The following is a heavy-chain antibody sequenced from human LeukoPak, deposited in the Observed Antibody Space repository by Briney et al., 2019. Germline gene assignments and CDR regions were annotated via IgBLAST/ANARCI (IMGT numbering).Heavy chain of an antibody. CDR1: GYTFIDYY. D-gene: IGHD2-2*01. CDR3: ARGAVVVPAAIGGFWFDP. CDR2: INPHSGDT. J-gene: IGHJ5*02. V-gene: IGHV1-2*02. Sequence: ASVKVSCKASGYTFIDYYMHWVRQAPGQGLEWMGWINPHSGDTNYAQRFQGRVTMTRDTSISTAYMDLSRLRYDDTAVYYCARGAVVVPAAIGGFWFDPWGQGTLVTVSS.